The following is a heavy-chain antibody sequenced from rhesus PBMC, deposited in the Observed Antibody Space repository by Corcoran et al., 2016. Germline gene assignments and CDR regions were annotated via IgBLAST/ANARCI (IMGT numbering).Heavy chain of an antibody. V-gene: IGHV4-93*01. CDR2: IYGGSGST. CDR3: ARGRYYSGSYYPFDY. CDR1: GGSISSSNW. D-gene: IGHD3-16*01. Sequence: QVQLQESGPGVVKPSETLSLTCAVSGGSISSSNWWSWIRQSPGKGLEWIGYIYGGSGSTRYNPSLKSRVTISTDTSKNQFSRKLSSVTAADTAVYYCARGRYYSGSYYPFDYWGQGVLVTVSS. J-gene: IGHJ4*01.